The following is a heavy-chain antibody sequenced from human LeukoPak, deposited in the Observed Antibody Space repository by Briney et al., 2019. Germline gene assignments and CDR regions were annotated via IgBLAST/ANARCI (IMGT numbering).Heavy chain of an antibody. D-gene: IGHD6-19*01. V-gene: IGHV3-15*01. Sequence: PGGSLRLSCAASGFTFTTAWMSWVRQAPGKGLEWVGHIKAKTASGTTDYAAPVKGRFTISRDDSQNTLFVQMNTLRTEDTGVYYCAHLGSGWYVRDWGRGTLVTVSS. CDR1: GFTFTTAW. CDR2: IKAKTASGTT. J-gene: IGHJ4*02. CDR3: AHLGSGWYVRD.